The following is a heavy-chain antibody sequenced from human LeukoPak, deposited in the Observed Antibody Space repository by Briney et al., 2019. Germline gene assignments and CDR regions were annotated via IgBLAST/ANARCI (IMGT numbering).Heavy chain of an antibody. D-gene: IGHD1-26*01. CDR3: ARVRVGATTSGFDY. Sequence: ASVKVSCKASGYTFTGYYMHWVRQAPGQGLEWMGWINPNSGGTNYAQKFQGRVTMTRDTSISTAYMELSRLRSDDTAVYYCARVRVGATTSGFDYWDQGTLVTVSS. CDR1: GYTFTGYY. CDR2: INPNSGGT. V-gene: IGHV1-2*02. J-gene: IGHJ4*02.